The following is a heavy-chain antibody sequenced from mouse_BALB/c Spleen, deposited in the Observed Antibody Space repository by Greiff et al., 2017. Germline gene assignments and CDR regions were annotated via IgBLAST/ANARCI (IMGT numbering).Heavy chain of an antibody. CDR2: INPSNGRT. CDR1: GYTFTSYW. D-gene: IGHD1-1*01. V-gene: IGHV1S81*02. CDR3: ARSYYGSSWDY. Sequence: QVQLQQPGAELVKPGASVKLSCKASGYTFTSYWMHWVKQRPGQGLEWIGEINPSNGRTNYNEKFKIKATLTVDKSSSTAYMQLSSLTSEDSAVYYCARSYYGSSWDYWGQGTTLTVSS. J-gene: IGHJ2*01.